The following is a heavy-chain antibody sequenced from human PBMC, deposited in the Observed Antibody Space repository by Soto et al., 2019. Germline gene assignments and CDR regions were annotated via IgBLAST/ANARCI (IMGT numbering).Heavy chain of an antibody. J-gene: IGHJ3*01. Sequence: SETLSLTCTVSGDCISSYYWSWIRQPPGKGLEWIGYIYYSGSTNYNPSLKSRVTISVDTSKNQFSLTLSSVTAADTAVYYCARVWGGAFDFWGQGTMVTVSS. CDR2: IYYSGST. V-gene: IGHV4-59*01. CDR3: ARVWGGAFDF. D-gene: IGHD3-10*01. CDR1: GDCISSYY.